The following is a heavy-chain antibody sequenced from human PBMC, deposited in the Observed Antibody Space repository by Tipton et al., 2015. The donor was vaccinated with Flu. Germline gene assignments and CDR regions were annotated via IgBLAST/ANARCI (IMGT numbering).Heavy chain of an antibody. D-gene: IGHD1-26*01. CDR2: IYTSGST. CDR3: AKSGSYLEYLQH. J-gene: IGHJ1*01. Sequence: LRLSCTVSGGSISSYYWSWIRQPAGKGLEWIGRIYTSGSTNYNPSLKSRVTMSVDTSKNLFSLKLTSVSAADTAVYYCAKSGSYLEYLQHWGQGTLVTVSS. V-gene: IGHV4-4*07. CDR1: GGSISSYY.